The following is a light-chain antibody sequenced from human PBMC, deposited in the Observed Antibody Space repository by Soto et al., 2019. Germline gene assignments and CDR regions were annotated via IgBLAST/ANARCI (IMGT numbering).Light chain of an antibody. CDR1: SSNIGNNY. Sequence: QAVVTQPPSVSAAPGQKVTISCSGSSSNIGNNYVSWYQHPPGTAPKLLIYDNNKRPSGIPDRFSGSKSGTSATLGITGLQTGDEADYYCGTWDSSLSAVVFGGGTKLTVL. CDR3: GTWDSSLSAVV. CDR2: DNN. V-gene: IGLV1-51*01. J-gene: IGLJ2*01.